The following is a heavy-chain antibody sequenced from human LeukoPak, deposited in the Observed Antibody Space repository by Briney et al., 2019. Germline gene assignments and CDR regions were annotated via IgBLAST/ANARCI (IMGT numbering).Heavy chain of an antibody. V-gene: IGHV3-23*01. CDR1: GFTFSNFW. Sequence: GGSLRLSCTASGFTFSNFWMGWVRQAPGKGLEWVSAISGSGGSTYYADSVKGRFTISRDNSKNTLYLQMNSLRAEDTAVYYCAKPDYGDYAWFDPWGQGALVTVSS. CDR3: AKPDYGDYAWFDP. D-gene: IGHD4-17*01. CDR2: ISGSGGST. J-gene: IGHJ5*02.